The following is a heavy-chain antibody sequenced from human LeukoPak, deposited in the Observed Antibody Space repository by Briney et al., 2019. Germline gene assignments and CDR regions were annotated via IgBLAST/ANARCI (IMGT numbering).Heavy chain of an antibody. CDR3: ARDKEAGTTLHFDY. J-gene: IGHJ4*02. Sequence: GASVKVSCKASGYTSTGYYMHWVRQAPGQGLEWMGWINPNSGGTNYAQKFQGRVTMTRDTSISTAYMELSRLRSDDTAVYYCARDKEAGTTLHFDYWGQGTLVTVSS. CDR1: GYTSTGYY. D-gene: IGHD1-7*01. CDR2: INPNSGGT. V-gene: IGHV1-2*02.